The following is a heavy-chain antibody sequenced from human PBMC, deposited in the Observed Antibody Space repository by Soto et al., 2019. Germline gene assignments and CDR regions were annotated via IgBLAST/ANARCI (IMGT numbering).Heavy chain of an antibody. CDR3: ARDLVGATMRSYYFDY. CDR1: GYTFTSYG. D-gene: IGHD1-26*01. Sequence: QVQLEQSGAEVKKPGASVKVSCKASGYTFTSYGISWVRQAPGQGLEWMGWISAYNGNTNYAQKLQGRVTMTTDTSTSTAYMELRSLSSDDTAVYYCARDLVGATMRSYYFDYWGQGTLVTVSS. J-gene: IGHJ4*02. V-gene: IGHV1-18*01. CDR2: ISAYNGNT.